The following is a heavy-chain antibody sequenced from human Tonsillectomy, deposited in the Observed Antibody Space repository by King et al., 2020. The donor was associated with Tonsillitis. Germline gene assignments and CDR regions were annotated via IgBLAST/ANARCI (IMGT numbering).Heavy chain of an antibody. J-gene: IGHJ4*02. CDR2: IYWDDDK. D-gene: IGHD6-13*01. CDR1: GFSLSTSGVG. Sequence: TLKESGPTLVKPTQTLTLTCTFSGFSLSTSGVGVGWIRQPPGKALEWLALIYWDDDKRYSPSLKSRLTITKDTSKNQVVLTMTNMDPVDTATYYCAHKRDSPVLAAAGPFDYWGQGTLVTVSS. CDR3: AHKRDSPVLAAAGPFDY. V-gene: IGHV2-5*02.